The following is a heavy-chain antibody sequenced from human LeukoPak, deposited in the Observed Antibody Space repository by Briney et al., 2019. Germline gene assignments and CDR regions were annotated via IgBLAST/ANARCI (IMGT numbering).Heavy chain of an antibody. V-gene: IGHV1-24*01. D-gene: IGHD6-13*01. J-gene: IGHJ4*02. CDR2: FDPEDGET. CDR1: GYTLTELS. CDR3: ATVPFANDYSSSWWGEDY. Sequence: ASVKVSCKVSGYTLTELSMHWVRQAPGKGLEWMGGFDPEDGETIYAQKFQGRVTMTEDTSTDTAYMELSSLRSEDTAVYYCATVPFANDYSSSWWGEDYWGQGTLVTVSS.